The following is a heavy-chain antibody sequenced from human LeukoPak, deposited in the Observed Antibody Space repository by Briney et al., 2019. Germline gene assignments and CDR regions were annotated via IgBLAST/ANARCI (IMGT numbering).Heavy chain of an antibody. V-gene: IGHV1-2*02. D-gene: IGHD2-2*01. CDR3: ARQEADPHQLLFR. CDR2: INPNSGGT. J-gene: IGHJ4*02. Sequence: ASVTVSCKASGYTFTGYYMHWVRQAPGQGLERMGWINPNSGGTNYAQKFQGRVTMTRDTSISTAYMELSRLRSDDTAVYYCARQEADPHQLLFRWGQGTLVTVSS. CDR1: GYTFTGYY.